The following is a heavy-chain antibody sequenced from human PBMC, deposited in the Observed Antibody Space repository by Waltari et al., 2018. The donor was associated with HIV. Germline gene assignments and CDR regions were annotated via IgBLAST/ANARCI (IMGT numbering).Heavy chain of an antibody. CDR2: ISGSGGST. D-gene: IGHD1-20*01. J-gene: IGHJ5*02. V-gene: IGHV3-23*01. CDR1: GFTFSSYA. CDR3: ANTLGITGTTLRYNWFDP. Sequence: EVQLLESGGGLVQPGGSLRLSCAASGFTFSSYAMSWVRQAPGKGLEWVSAISGSGGSTYYADSVKGRFTISRDNTKNTLHLQMNSLRAEDTAVYYCANTLGITGTTLRYNWFDPWGQGTLVTVSS.